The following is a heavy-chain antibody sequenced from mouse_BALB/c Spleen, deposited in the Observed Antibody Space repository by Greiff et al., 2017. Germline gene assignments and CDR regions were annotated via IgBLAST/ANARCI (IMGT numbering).Heavy chain of an antibody. V-gene: IGHV5-6-5*01. Sequence: EVQGVESGGGLVKPGGSLKLSCAASGFTFSSYAMSWVRQTPEKRLEWVASISSGGSTYYPDSVKGRFTISRDNARNILYLQMSSLRSEDTAMYYCARGGMITTGGYCDYWGQGTTLTVSS. CDR1: GFTFSSYA. J-gene: IGHJ2*01. CDR2: ISSGGST. CDR3: ARGGMITTGGYCDY. D-gene: IGHD2-4*01.